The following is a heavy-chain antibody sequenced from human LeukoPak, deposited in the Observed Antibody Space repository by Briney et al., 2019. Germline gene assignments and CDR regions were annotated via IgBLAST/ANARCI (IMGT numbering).Heavy chain of an antibody. D-gene: IGHD6-19*01. CDR1: GFTFSNSA. Sequence: PGGSLRLSCAASGFTFSNSAMSWVRQAPGKGLEWFSTLSGSGITTYYADSVKGRFTTSRDNSKNTLYLQMNSLRAEDTAVYYCAKGIYSSGWSYFDYWGHGTLVTVSS. CDR3: AKGIYSSGWSYFDY. CDR2: LSGSGITT. J-gene: IGHJ4*01. V-gene: IGHV3-23*01.